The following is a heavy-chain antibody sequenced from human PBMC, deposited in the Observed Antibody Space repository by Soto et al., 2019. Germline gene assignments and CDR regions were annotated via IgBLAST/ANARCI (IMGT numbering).Heavy chain of an antibody. D-gene: IGHD3-10*01. CDR3: ARDKGPVAGRVSLDH. V-gene: IGHV3-33*01. Sequence: QVQLVESGGGVVQPGGSLRLSCEASGFNFNTYGMHWVRQSPGKGLEWVAIIWYEGSNKNYADSVKGRFAISRDNSKNTLWLQMNNLRDEDTAVYYCARDKGPVAGRVSLDHWGQGTLVTVSS. CDR2: IWYEGSNK. CDR1: GFNFNTYG. J-gene: IGHJ4*02.